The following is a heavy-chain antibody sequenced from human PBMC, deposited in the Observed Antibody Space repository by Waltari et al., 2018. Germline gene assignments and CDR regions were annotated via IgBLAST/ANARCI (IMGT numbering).Heavy chain of an antibody. D-gene: IGHD3-9*01. CDR2: NNLGDIT. CDR3: VTGPRDKWVGRYSGEFFHH. V-gene: IGHV4-34*02. J-gene: IGHJ1*01. CDR1: GVSLPDYS. Sequence: QVQLQQWGAGLVRPSETLSLTCDVYGVSLPDYSWTLIRQSPGKGLEWIGENNLGDITYYNPSLENRVTILLDKSKNQFSLRLDSVTAADTAVYYCVTGPRDKWVGRYSGEFFHHWGPGTLVTVSS.